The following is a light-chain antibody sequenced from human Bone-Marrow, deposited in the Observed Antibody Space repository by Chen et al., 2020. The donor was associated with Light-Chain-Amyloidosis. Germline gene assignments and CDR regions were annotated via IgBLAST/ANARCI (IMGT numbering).Light chain of an antibody. J-gene: IGLJ2*01. CDR2: DDV. Sequence: SYVVTQPPSVSVAPGTTARSTWEGSNIGKKNVHWYQQKSCQAPVLVVYDDVDRPSGIPARFSGSNSGNTAALTITRVEDGDEAAYYCQVWDIRSDHALVFGAGTQLTVL. CDR1: NIGKKN. CDR3: QVWDIRSDHALV. V-gene: IGLV3-21*03.